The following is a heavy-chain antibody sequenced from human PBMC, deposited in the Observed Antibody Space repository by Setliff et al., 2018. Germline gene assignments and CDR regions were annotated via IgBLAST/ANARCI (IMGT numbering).Heavy chain of an antibody. CDR1: GYSITSGYY. V-gene: IGHV4-38-2*02. CDR3: RVWVDMIEVDS. D-gene: IGHD3-22*01. J-gene: IGHJ4*02. CDR2: LFHTGTP. Sequence: SETPSLTCTVSGYSITSGYYWGWIRQSPGKGLEWLGSLFHTGTPNYNPSLKSRVTMSVDTSKNQFSLKLTSVTAADTAVYYCRVWVDMIEVDSWAQGTLVTVSS.